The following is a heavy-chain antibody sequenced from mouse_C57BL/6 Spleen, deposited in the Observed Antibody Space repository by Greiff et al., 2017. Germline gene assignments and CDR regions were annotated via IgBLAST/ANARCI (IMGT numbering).Heavy chain of an antibody. CDR3: ARSRGTTVVATWYFDV. D-gene: IGHD1-1*01. V-gene: IGHV1-64*01. J-gene: IGHJ1*03. CDR2: IHPNSGST. Sequence: QVQLQQPGAELVKPGASVKLSCKASGYTFTSYWMHWVKQRPGQGLEWIGMIHPNSGSTNYNEKFKSKATLTVDKSSSTAYMQLSSLTSDDSAVYYCARSRGTTVVATWYFDVWGTGTTVTVSS. CDR1: GYTFTSYW.